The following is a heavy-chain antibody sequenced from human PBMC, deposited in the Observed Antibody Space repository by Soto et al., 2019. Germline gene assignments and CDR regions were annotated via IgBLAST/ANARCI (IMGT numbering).Heavy chain of an antibody. J-gene: IGHJ5*02. D-gene: IGHD4-17*01. Sequence: GGSLRLSCAASGFTFSSYGMHWVRQAPGKGLEWVAAISYDGSNKYYADSVKGRFTISRDNSKNTLYLQMNSLRAEDTAVYYCARRRSYGGNSVADLDPWGQGTLVTVSS. CDR2: ISYDGSNK. V-gene: IGHV3-30*03. CDR1: GFTFSSYG. CDR3: ARRRSYGGNSVADLDP.